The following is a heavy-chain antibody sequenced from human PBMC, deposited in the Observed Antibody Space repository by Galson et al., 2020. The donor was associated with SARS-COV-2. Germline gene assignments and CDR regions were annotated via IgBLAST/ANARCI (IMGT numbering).Heavy chain of an antibody. Sequence: ASVKVSCKASGYTFTSYGISWVRQAPGQGLEWMGWISAYNGNTNYAQKLQGRVTMTTDTSTSTAYMELRSLRSDDTAVYYCATHEENDYGDYVQYYYYGMDVWGQGTTVTVSS. V-gene: IGHV1-18*01. D-gene: IGHD4-17*01. J-gene: IGHJ6*02. CDR1: GYTFTSYG. CDR3: ATHEENDYGDYVQYYYYGMDV. CDR2: ISAYNGNT.